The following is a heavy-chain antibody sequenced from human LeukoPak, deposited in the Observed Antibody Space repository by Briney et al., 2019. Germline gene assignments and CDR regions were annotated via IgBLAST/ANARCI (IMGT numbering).Heavy chain of an antibody. CDR1: GGSISSSSYY. CDR2: IYYSGST. CDR3: ARVRAGCSSSSCYIDT. Sequence: SETLSLTCTVSGGSISSSSYYWGWIRQPPGKGLEWIGSIYYSGSTYYNPSLKSRVTISVDTSKNQFSLKLSSVTAADTAVYYCARVRAGCSSSSCYIDTWGQGTLVTVSS. J-gene: IGHJ5*02. V-gene: IGHV4-39*07. D-gene: IGHD2-2*02.